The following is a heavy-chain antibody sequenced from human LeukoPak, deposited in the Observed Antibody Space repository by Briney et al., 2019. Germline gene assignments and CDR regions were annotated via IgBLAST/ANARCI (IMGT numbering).Heavy chain of an antibody. CDR1: GFTFSSYW. Sequence: GGSLRLSCAASGFTFSSYWMSWVRQAPGKGLEWVANIKQDGSEKYYVDSAKGRFTISRDNAKNSLYLQMNSLRAEDTAVYYCARDLTRGENDYWGQGTLVTVSS. J-gene: IGHJ4*02. D-gene: IGHD3-10*01. V-gene: IGHV3-7*01. CDR2: IKQDGSEK. CDR3: ARDLTRGENDY.